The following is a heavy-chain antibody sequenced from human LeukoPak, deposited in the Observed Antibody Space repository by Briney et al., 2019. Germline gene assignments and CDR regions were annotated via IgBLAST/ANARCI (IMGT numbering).Heavy chain of an antibody. D-gene: IGHD2-2*01. CDR1: GYTFTRYG. CDR2: ISAYNGNT. Sequence: ASVKVSCKASGYTFTRYGISWVRQAPGQGLEWMGWISAYNGNTNYAQKLQGRVTMTTDTSTSTAYMELRSLRSDDTAVYYCARGSIVVVPAAVYYYGMDVWGQGTTVTVSS. CDR3: ARGSIVVVPAAVYYYGMDV. J-gene: IGHJ6*02. V-gene: IGHV1-18*01.